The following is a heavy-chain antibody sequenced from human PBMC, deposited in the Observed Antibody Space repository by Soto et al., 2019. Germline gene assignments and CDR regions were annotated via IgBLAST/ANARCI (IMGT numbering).Heavy chain of an antibody. V-gene: IGHV3-23*01. CDR1: GFTFSSYA. D-gene: IGHD2-21*02. CDR2: ISGSGGST. Sequence: EVQLLESGGGLVQPGGSLRLSCAASGFTFSSYAMSWVRQAPGKGLERVSAISGSGGSTYYADSVKGRFTISRDNSQNTLYLQMNSLRAEDTAVYYCRPGDCRDYYYYGMDVWGQGTTVTVSS. J-gene: IGHJ6*02. CDR3: RPGDCRDYYYYGMDV.